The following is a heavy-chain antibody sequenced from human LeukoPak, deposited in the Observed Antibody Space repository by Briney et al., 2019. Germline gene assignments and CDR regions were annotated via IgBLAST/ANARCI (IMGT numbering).Heavy chain of an antibody. D-gene: IGHD3-22*01. CDR3: ARNYYDSGAYYYFDY. V-gene: IGHV3-66*01. CDR2: IYSGGGT. CDR1: GFTVSNSY. J-gene: IGHJ4*02. Sequence: GGSLRLSCAASGFTVSNSYMNWVRQAPGKGLEWVSLIYSGGGTYYADSVKGRFTISRDNSKNTLYLQMNSLRAEDTAVYYCARNYYDSGAYYYFDYWGQGTLVTVSS.